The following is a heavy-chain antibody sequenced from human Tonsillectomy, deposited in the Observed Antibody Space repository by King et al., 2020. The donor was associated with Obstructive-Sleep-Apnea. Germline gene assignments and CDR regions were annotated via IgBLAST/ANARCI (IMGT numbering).Heavy chain of an antibody. CDR2: IYAGDSDT. CDR1: GYMFPNYW. V-gene: IGHV5-51*01. D-gene: IGHD3-10*01. J-gene: IGHJ6*02. Sequence: VQLVQSGAEVKKPGESLKISCKGSGYMFPNYWIGWVRQMPGKGLEWMGMIYAGDSDTKYGPSFQGQVTISVDKSTSTAYLQWSSLKVSDTAMYYCASLKYGSANIYHYYGMDVWGQGTTVTVSS. CDR3: ASLKYGSANIYHYYGMDV.